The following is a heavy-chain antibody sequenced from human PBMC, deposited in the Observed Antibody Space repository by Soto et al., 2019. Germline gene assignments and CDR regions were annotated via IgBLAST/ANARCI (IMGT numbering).Heavy chain of an antibody. CDR2: ISSSGSTI. D-gene: IGHD5-18*01. Sequence: GGSLRLSCAVSGFTFSSYSMNWVRQAPGKGLEWVSYISSSGSTIYYADSVKGRFTISRDNAKNSLYLQMNSLRAEDTALFFCARSRGYNYGYVDYWGRGTLVTVSS. CDR3: ARSRGYNYGYVDY. CDR1: GFTFSSYS. J-gene: IGHJ4*02. V-gene: IGHV3-48*01.